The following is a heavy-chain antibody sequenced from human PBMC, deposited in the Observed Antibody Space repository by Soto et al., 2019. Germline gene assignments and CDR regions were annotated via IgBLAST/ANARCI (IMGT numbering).Heavy chain of an antibody. CDR2: IWYDGSNK. J-gene: IGHJ6*02. CDR3: ARDRWLGILYRSTSLGYGMDV. V-gene: IGHV3-33*01. CDR1: GFTFSSYG. Sequence: QVQLVESGGGVVQPGRSLRLSCAASGFTFSSYGMHWVRQAPGKGLEWVAVIWYDGSNKYYADSVKGRFTISRDNSKNTLYLQMNSLRAEDTAVYYCARDRWLGILYRSTSLGYGMDVWGQGTTVTVSS. D-gene: IGHD2-8*02.